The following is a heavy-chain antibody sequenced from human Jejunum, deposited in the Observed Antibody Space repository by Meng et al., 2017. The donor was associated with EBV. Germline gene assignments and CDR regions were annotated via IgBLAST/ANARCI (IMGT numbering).Heavy chain of an antibody. V-gene: IGHV4-61*08. CDR2: IYNSEST. CDR3: ARDQNGSYFAY. CDR1: GGCASSVGYY. Sequence: SHQGVCRLSYSLSLTCTVSGGCASSVGYYWSWIRQPPGKGLVWIGYIYNSESTNYESSRKCRVTISADTSKNQFSLRLSSVTAADTAVYYCARDQNGSYFAYWGQGTLVTVSS. D-gene: IGHD1-26*01. J-gene: IGHJ4*02.